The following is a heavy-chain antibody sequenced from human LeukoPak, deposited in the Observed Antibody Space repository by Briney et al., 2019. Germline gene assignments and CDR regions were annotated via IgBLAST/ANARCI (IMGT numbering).Heavy chain of an antibody. J-gene: IGHJ4*02. CDR2: IYSDGSST. D-gene: IGHD3-10*01. CDR1: GFTFISYW. Sequence: GGSLRLSCAASGFTFISYWMHWVRQAPGNGLEWVSRIYSDGSSTSYADSVKGRFTISRDNAKNTLYLQMNSLRAEDTAVYYCARESGSGSQIDYWGQGTLVTVSS. CDR3: ARESGSGSQIDY. V-gene: IGHV3-74*01.